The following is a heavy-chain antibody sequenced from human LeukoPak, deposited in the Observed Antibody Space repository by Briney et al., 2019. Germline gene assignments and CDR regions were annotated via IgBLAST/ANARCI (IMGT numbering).Heavy chain of an antibody. CDR3: AKDIFSGSSGYYPLDH. Sequence: GGSLRLSCAASGFTFDDYAMHWVRQAPGKGLEWVSGISWNSGSIGYADSVKGRFTISRDNAKNSLYLQMNSLRAEDTALYYCAKDIFSGSSGYYPLDHWGQGTLVTVSS. V-gene: IGHV3-9*01. J-gene: IGHJ1*01. D-gene: IGHD3-22*01. CDR2: ISWNSGSI. CDR1: GFTFDDYA.